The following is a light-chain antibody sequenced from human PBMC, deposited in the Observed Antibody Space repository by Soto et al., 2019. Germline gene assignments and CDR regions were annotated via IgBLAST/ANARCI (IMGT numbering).Light chain of an antibody. CDR2: WAT. V-gene: IGKV4-1*01. CDR3: QYYFRSPYT. Sequence: DMVLTQSPDSLSVSLGERATITCKSSQSLLYSSNNRNYLAWYRQRPRQPPELLIYWATTRNSGVPDRITGSGSGTNFTLTISRLQTEDVAVYYCQYYFRSPYTFGQGTKLDIK. CDR1: QSLLYSSNNRNY. J-gene: IGKJ2*01.